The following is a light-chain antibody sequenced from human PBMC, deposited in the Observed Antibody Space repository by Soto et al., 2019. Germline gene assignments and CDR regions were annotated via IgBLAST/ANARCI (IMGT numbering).Light chain of an antibody. Sequence: DIQMTQSPSTLSASVGDRVTITCRASQSISSWLAWYQQKPGKAPNLLIYEASRLESAVPSRFSGSASGTEFTLTINSLQPDDFATYSCQQYSSYPQTFGQGTKVEIK. J-gene: IGKJ1*01. CDR3: QQYSSYPQT. CDR1: QSISSW. V-gene: IGKV1-5*03. CDR2: EAS.